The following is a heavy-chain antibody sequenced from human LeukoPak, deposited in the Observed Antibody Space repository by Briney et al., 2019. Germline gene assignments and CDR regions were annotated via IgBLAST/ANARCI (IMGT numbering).Heavy chain of an antibody. CDR3: ARVPPERRLVGATANNWFDP. D-gene: IGHD1-26*01. V-gene: IGHV1-18*01. J-gene: IGHJ5*02. CDR1: GYTFTSYG. CDR2: ISAYNGNT. Sequence: AASVKVSCKASGYTFTSYGISWVRQAPGQGLEWMGWISAYNGNTNYARKLQGRVTMTTDTSTSIAYMELRSLRSNDTAVYYCARVPPERRLVGATANNWFDPWGQGTLVTVSS.